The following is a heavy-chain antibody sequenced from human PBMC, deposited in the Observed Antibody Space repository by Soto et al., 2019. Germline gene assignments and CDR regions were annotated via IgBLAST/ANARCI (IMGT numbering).Heavy chain of an antibody. CDR3: ARDRQYSHFWSGYQCEGPYGMDV. Sequence: QVQLQQWGAGLLKPSETLSLTCGVYGGSFSGYSWTWIRQAPGKGLEWIGEINHSGGTNYNSSLKSRVTISVDTSKNQFSLLLYSVTAADTDLYYCARDRQYSHFWSGYQCEGPYGMDVWGQGTTVTVS. V-gene: IGHV4-34*02. J-gene: IGHJ6*02. CDR2: INHSGGT. CDR1: GGSFSGYS. D-gene: IGHD3-3*02.